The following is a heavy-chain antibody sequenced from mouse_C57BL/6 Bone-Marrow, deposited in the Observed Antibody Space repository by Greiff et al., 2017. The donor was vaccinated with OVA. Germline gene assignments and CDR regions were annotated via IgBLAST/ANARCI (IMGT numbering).Heavy chain of an antibody. V-gene: IGHV1-19*01. CDR1: GYTFTDYY. D-gene: IGHD2-1*01. CDR3: ARSDYGNYGY. Sequence: EVPLQQSGPVLVKPGASVKMSCKASGYTFTDYYMNWVKHSHGKSLAWIGVINPYNGGPSYNQKFKGKATLTVDKSASTDYMELNSLTAEDSAVYYCARSDYGNYGYWGQGTTLTVSS. CDR2: INPYNGGP. J-gene: IGHJ2*01.